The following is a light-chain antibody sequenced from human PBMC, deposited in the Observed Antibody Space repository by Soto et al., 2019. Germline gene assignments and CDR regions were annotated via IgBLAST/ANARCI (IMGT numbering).Light chain of an antibody. CDR3: QQYHTDWT. Sequence: DSQMTHCPSTLSASVGDTVTITFRASESIDNWLAWYQQKPGKAPKLLIFAASTLVLGVPSRFSGRGSGTEFTLTISSLQADDYATFYCQQYHTDWTFGQGTKVDI. J-gene: IGKJ1*01. CDR2: AAS. CDR1: ESIDNW. V-gene: IGKV1-5*01.